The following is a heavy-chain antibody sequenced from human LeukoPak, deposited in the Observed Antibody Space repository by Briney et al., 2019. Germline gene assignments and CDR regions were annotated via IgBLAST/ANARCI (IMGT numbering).Heavy chain of an antibody. CDR3: AYWAYCTAARCYLQRVAS. Sequence: ASVKVSCKAPGYTFTASYLHSVRQAPGQGLEWMGWINPNGGATNYAQKFQGRVTITRDTSIATSYMELRSLISDDTAIYYFAYWAYCTAARCYLQRVASWGQGTLVIVSS. CDR2: INPNGGAT. CDR1: GYTFTASY. D-gene: IGHD2-15*01. J-gene: IGHJ4*02. V-gene: IGHV1-2*02.